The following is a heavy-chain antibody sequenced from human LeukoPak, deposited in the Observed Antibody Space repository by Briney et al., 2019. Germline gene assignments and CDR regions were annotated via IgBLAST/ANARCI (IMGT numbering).Heavy chain of an antibody. D-gene: IGHD2-2*01. J-gene: IGHJ4*02. Sequence: ASVKVSCKVSGYTLTELSMHWVRQAPGKGLEWMGGFHPEDGETIYAQKFQGRVTMTEDTSTDTAHMELRSLRSEDTAVYYCTTGKIYCSTPSCSDDYWGQGTLVTVSS. CDR1: GYTLTELS. CDR2: FHPEDGET. CDR3: TTGKIYCSTPSCSDDY. V-gene: IGHV1-24*01.